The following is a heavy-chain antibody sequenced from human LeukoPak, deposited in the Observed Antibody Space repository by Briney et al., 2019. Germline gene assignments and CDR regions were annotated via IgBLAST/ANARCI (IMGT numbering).Heavy chain of an antibody. CDR1: GYTFTSYA. J-gene: IGHJ4*02. D-gene: IGHD6-19*01. Sequence: ASVKVSCKASGYTFTSYAMHWVRQAPGQRLEWMGWINAGNGNTKYSQKFQGRVTITRDTSASTAYMELGSLRSEDTAVYYCSLAGDSSGWSDYWGQGTLVTVSS. V-gene: IGHV1-3*01. CDR2: INAGNGNT. CDR3: SLAGDSSGWSDY.